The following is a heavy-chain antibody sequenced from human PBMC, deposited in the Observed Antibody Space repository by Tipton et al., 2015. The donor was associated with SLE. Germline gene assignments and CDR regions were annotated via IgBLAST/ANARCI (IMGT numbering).Heavy chain of an antibody. CDR2: VYSSGST. CDR3: ARCYSNYEYFQH. CDR1: GFALSDYY. D-gene: IGHD4-11*01. V-gene: IGHV4-59*12. J-gene: IGHJ1*01. Sequence: LRLSCAASGFALSDYYMTWIRQAPGKGLEWVGYVYSSGSTNYNPSLGSRVTISVDTSKNQFSLNLSSVTAADTAVYYCARCYSNYEYFQHWGQGTLVTVSS.